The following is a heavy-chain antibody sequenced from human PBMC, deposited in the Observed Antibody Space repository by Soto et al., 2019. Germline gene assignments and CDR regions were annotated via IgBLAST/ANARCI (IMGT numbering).Heavy chain of an antibody. V-gene: IGHV3-30-3*01. CDR1: GWTFSSYA. CDR2: ISYDGSNK. Sequence: SLRLSCAASGWTFSSYAMHWVRQAPGKGLEWVAVISYDGSNKYYADSVKGRFTISRDNSKNTLYLQMNSLRAEDTAVYYCARAPHDLIAVAAPGDYWGQGTLVTVSS. CDR3: ARAPHDLIAVAAPGDY. D-gene: IGHD6-19*01. J-gene: IGHJ4*02.